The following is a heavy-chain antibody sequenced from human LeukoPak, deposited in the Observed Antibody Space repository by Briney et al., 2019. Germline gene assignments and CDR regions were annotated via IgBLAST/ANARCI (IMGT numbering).Heavy chain of an antibody. CDR2: IYPGDSDT. CDR1: GYTLTNNW. CDR3: ARQVGDYYDSSGYSLD. D-gene: IGHD3-22*01. V-gene: IGHV5-51*01. J-gene: IGHJ4*02. Sequence: GESLKISCQVSGYTLTNNWIGWVRQVPGKGLEWMGLIYPGDSDTRYSPSFQGQVTMSVDKSISTAYLQWSSLRASDTAMYFCARQVGDYYDSSGYSLDWGQGTLVTVSS.